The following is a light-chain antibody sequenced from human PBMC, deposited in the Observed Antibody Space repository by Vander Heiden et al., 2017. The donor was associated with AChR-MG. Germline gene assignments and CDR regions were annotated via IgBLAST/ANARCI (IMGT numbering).Light chain of an antibody. J-gene: IGKJ1*01. V-gene: IGKV1-39*01. CDR3: QQSYSTSWT. Sequence: DIQVTQSPSSLSASVGDRVTITCRASQSISSYLNWYQQKPGKAPKLLIYAASSLQSGFPSRFSGSGSGTDFTLTISSLQPEDFATYYCQQSYSTSWTFGQGTKVEIK. CDR1: QSISSY. CDR2: AAS.